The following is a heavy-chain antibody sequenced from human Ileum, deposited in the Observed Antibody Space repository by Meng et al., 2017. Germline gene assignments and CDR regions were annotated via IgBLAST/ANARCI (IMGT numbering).Heavy chain of an antibody. V-gene: IGHV4-4*02. CDR1: GTW. D-gene: IGHD3-22*01. Sequence: QGPLQESAPRRVKPSGTLSLTCAVSGTWWSWVRQPPGKGLEWIGEIFQSGRTNYNPSLKSRVTISIDKSKSQISLQLSAVTAADTAVYSCATSNDRDVYYLGYWGQGTLVTVSS. J-gene: IGHJ4*02. CDR2: IFQSGRT. CDR3: ATSNDRDVYYLGY.